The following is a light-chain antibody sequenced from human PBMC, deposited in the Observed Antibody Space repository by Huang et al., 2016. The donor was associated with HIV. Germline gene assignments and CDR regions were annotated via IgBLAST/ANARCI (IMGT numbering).Light chain of an antibody. CDR2: GAS. V-gene: IGKV3-15*01. CDR1: LSVSTN. CDR3: QQYDNWPLT. Sequence: ERVMTQSPATVSLSPGERATLSCRASLSVSTNLAWYQQRPGQAPRLLIYGASTRATGSPARCSGGGSGAEFTLTISSLQSEDFAVYYCQQYDNWPLTFGGGTKVQIK. J-gene: IGKJ4*01.